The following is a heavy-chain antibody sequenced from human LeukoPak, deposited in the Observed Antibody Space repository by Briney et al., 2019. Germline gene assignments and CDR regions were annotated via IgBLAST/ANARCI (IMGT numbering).Heavy chain of an antibody. CDR1: GFTFSSYA. J-gene: IGHJ4*02. CDR2: ISYDGNNK. D-gene: IGHD3-10*01. V-gene: IGHV3-30-3*01. Sequence: GGSLRLSCAASGFTFSSYAMRWVRQAPGKGLEWVAVISYDGNNKYYADSVKGRFTISRDNSKNTLYLQMNSLRPEDTAVYYCARALGSGTFFLYGYWGQGTLVTVSS. CDR3: ARALGSGTFFLYGY.